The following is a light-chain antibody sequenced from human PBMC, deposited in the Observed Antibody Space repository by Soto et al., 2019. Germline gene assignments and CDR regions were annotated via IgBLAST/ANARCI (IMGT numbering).Light chain of an antibody. CDR1: QSVSSSY. J-gene: IGKJ1*01. CDR3: QQYGSSFTWT. CDR2: GAS. Sequence: EIVLTQSPGTLSLSPGERVTLSCRASQSVSSSYLAWYQQKPGQAPRLLIYGASSRATGIPDRFSGSGSGTDFTLTISRLEPEDFAVYYCQQYGSSFTWTFGQGTKVEIK. V-gene: IGKV3-20*01.